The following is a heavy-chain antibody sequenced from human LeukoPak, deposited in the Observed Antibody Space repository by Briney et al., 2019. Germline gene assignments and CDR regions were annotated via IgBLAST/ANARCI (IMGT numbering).Heavy chain of an antibody. J-gene: IGHJ4*02. CDR1: GYSFTKYA. V-gene: IGHV1-3*03. D-gene: IGHD2-2*01. Sequence: GVSVEVSCKMSGYSFTKYAMHWVRPAPGRRRECVGWINTDNGNTIYSQELQGRVTITRDTPPRTVYRGRSGWRSQDCAVYHCARGGGHSNNCYHYFDYWGQGTLVTVSS. CDR3: ARGGGHSNNCYHYFDY. CDR2: INTDNGNT.